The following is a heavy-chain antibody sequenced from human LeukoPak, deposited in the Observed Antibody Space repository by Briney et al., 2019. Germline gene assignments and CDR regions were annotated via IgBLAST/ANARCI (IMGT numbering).Heavy chain of an antibody. D-gene: IGHD6-13*01. Sequence: GSLRLSCAASGFTFSSYSMNWVRQAPGKGLEWVSYISSSPTTIYYADSVKGRFTISRDNAKKSLYLQMNSLRAEDTAVYYCARGFSSSWSGNDYWGQGTLVTVSS. V-gene: IGHV3-48*01. J-gene: IGHJ4*02. CDR2: ISSSPTTI. CDR3: ARGFSSSWSGNDY. CDR1: GFTFSSYS.